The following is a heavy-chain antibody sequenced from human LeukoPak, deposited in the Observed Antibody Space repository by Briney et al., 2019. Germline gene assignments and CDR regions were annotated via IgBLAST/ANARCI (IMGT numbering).Heavy chain of an antibody. CDR1: GFTFSSYG. CDR2: IWYDGSNK. CDR3: AKDLGDRRTRLSNYDY. Sequence: QPGGSLRLSCAASGFTFSSYGMHWVRQAPGKGLEWVAVIWYDGSNKYYADSVKGRFTISRDNSKNTLYLQMNSLRAEDTAVYYCAKDLGDRRTRLSNYDYWGQGTLVTVSS. D-gene: IGHD3-16*01. J-gene: IGHJ4*02. V-gene: IGHV3-33*06.